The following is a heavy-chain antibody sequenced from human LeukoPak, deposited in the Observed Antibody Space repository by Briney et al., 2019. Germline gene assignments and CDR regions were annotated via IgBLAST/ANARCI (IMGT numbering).Heavy chain of an antibody. CDR2: ISYDGSNK. CDR3: ARGLTGTTPGLDY. V-gene: IGHV3-30*01. Sequence: GGSLRLSRAASGFTFSSYAMHWVRQAPGKGLEWVAVISYDGSNKYYADSVKGRFTISRDNSKNTLYLQMNSLRAEDTAVYYCARGLTGTTPGLDYWGQGTLVTVSS. J-gene: IGHJ4*02. CDR1: GFTFSSYA. D-gene: IGHD1-7*01.